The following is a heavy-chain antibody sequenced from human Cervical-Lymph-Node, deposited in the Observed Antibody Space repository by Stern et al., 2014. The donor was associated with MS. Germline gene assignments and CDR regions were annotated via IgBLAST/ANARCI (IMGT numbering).Heavy chain of an antibody. J-gene: IGHJ4*02. D-gene: IGHD3-3*01. Sequence: QVQLVQSGAEVTEPGASVKVSCKASGYTFRDYFLHWVRQAPGQGLEWLGCIKPKAGIRYYAQKFQGIVTISSDTSIPTAYLELSSLRSDDTAVYYCAREGAIGVVMSNALSFDFWGQGTLVTVSS. CDR1: GYTFRDYF. V-gene: IGHV1-2*02. CDR2: IKPKAGIR. CDR3: AREGAIGVVMSNALSFDF.